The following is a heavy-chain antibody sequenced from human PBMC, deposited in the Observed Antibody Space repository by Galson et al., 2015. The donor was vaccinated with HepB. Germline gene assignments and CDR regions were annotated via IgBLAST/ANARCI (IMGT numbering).Heavy chain of an antibody. CDR3: ASSPMITFGGVIAPYNWFDP. CDR1: GDSVSSTSAA. V-gene: IGHV6-1*01. CDR2: TYYRSKWYN. J-gene: IGHJ5*02. D-gene: IGHD3-16*02. Sequence: CAISGDSVSSTSAAWNWIRQSPSRGLEWLGRTYYRSKWYNDYAVSVKSRITINPDTSKNQFSLQLNSVTLEDTAVYYCASSPMITFGGVIAPYNWFDPWGQGTLVTVSS.